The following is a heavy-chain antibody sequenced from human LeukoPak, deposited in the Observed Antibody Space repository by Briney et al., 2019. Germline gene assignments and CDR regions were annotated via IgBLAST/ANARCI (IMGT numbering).Heavy chain of an antibody. J-gene: IGHJ4*02. V-gene: IGHV3-21*01. CDR3: ARAGLRFLEWLFGNFDY. D-gene: IGHD3-3*01. Sequence: GGSLRLSCAASGFTFSSYSMNWVRQSPGQGLEWVSSISSNSNYIHYADSVKCRFTISRDNAKNSLFLQMNSLRAEDTAVYYCARAGLRFLEWLFGNFDYWGQGTLVTVSS. CDR2: ISSNSNYI. CDR1: GFTFSSYS.